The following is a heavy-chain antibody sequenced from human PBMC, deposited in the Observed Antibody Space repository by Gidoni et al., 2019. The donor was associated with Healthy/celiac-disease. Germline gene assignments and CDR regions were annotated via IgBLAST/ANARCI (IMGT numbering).Heavy chain of an antibody. V-gene: IGHV1-69*08. J-gene: IGHJ4*02. CDR2: IIPILGIA. CDR1: GGTFSSYT. Sequence: QVQLVQSGAEVKKPGSSVKVSCKASGGTFSSYTISWVRQAHGQGLEWMGRIIPILGIANYAQKFQGRVTITADKSTSTAYMELSSLRSEDTAVYYCAKDMRPDYYDSSGYFDYWGQGTLVTVSS. D-gene: IGHD3-22*01. CDR3: AKDMRPDYYDSSGYFDY.